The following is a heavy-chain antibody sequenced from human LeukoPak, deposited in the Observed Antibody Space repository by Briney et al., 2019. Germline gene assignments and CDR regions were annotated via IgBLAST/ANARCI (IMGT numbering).Heavy chain of an antibody. D-gene: IGHD3-22*01. V-gene: IGHV4-30-2*01. CDR1: GGSISSGGYS. CDR2: IYHSGST. J-gene: IGHJ3*02. Sequence: SQTLSLTCAVSGGSISSGGYSWSWIRQPPGKGLEWIGYIYHSGSTYYNPSLKSRVTISVDRSKNQFSLKLSSVTAADTAVYYCASSYYYDSSGYGRAFDIWGQGTMVTVSS. CDR3: ASSYYYDSSGYGRAFDI.